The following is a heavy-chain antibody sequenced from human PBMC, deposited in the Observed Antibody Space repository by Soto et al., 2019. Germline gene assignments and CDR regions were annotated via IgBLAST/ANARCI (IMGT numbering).Heavy chain of an antibody. D-gene: IGHD2-15*01. J-gene: IGHJ3*02. CDR1: GFTFSSYA. CDR2: ISYDGYNK. V-gene: IGHV3-30-3*01. Sequence: QVQLVESGGGVVQPGTSLRLSCAASGFTFSSYAMHWVRQAPGKGLEWVAVISYDGYNKYYADSVKGRFTISRDNSKNTLYLQMTSLRAEDTAVYYCARGTYCSGGTCFGSQSAFDIWGQGTMVTVSS. CDR3: ARGTYCSGGTCFGSQSAFDI.